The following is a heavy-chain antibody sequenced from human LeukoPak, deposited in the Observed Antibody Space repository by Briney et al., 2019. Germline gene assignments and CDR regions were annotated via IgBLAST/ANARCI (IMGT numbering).Heavy chain of an antibody. Sequence: GGSLTLSCEASGFTFSSYGMHWVRQAPGKGLEWVAVIWHDGANKYYADPVKGRFTVSRDNSKNTLSLQMDSLKAEDSAAYYCARDRGSYDPIDYWGQGILVTVSS. D-gene: IGHD5-12*01. CDR3: ARDRGSYDPIDY. CDR2: IWHDGANK. V-gene: IGHV3-33*08. J-gene: IGHJ4*02. CDR1: GFTFSSYG.